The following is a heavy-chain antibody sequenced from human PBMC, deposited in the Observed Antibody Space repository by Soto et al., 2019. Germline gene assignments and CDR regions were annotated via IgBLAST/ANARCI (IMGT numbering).Heavy chain of an antibody. CDR1: GYSFTGYY. CDR3: AREGMYNYETKEDYPSTYGLDV. D-gene: IGHD3-3*01. J-gene: IGHJ6*02. CDR2: IFPKSGGT. Sequence: ASVKVSCKSSGYSFTGYYLHWVRHASGQGPEWMGWIFPKSGGTKSAQKFQGRVTMNRDTSIRTAYMELKRLRSDDTAVYFCAREGMYNYETKEDYPSTYGLDVWGQGTTVTLSS. V-gene: IGHV1-2*02.